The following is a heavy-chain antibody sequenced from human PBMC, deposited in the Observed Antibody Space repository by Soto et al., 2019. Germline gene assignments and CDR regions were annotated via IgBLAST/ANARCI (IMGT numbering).Heavy chain of an antibody. CDR1: GFTFSNFH. CDR3: ARVFGVSSRPRGYYYYYMDV. V-gene: IGHV3-21*01. Sequence: GGSLRLSCAASGFTFSNFHMNWVRQAPGEGMEWVSSISRNGNYIYYIDSVKGRFTISRDNAENSLYLQMSSLRAEDTAVYYCARVFGVSSRPRGYYYYYMDVWGKGTTVTVSS. J-gene: IGHJ6*03. CDR2: ISRNGNYI. D-gene: IGHD3-3*01.